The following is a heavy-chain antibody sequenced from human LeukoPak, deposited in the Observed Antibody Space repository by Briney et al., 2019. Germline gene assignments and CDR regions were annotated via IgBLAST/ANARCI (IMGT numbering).Heavy chain of an antibody. J-gene: IGHJ4*02. V-gene: IGHV3-20*04. CDR1: GFTFDDYG. CDR2: VNWNGDST. Sequence: PGGSLRLSXAASGFTFDDYGMSWVRQAPGKGLEWVSGVNWNGDSTGYADSVKGRFTISRDNAKNSLYLQMNSLRAEDTALYYCARDPGSPIYCSSTSCYLYYWGQGTLVTVSS. D-gene: IGHD2-2*01. CDR3: ARDPGSPIYCSSTSCYLYY.